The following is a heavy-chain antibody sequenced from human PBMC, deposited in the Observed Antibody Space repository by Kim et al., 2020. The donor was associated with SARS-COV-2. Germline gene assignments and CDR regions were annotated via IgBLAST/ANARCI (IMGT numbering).Heavy chain of an antibody. Sequence: GGSLRLSCAASGFTFSTYNMNWVRQAPGKGLEWVSSISSSSSYIYYADSVKGRFTISRDNAKNSLYLQMNSLRAEDTAVYYCATEIVVVTATRGNWFDP. J-gene: IGHJ5*02. V-gene: IGHV3-21*01. CDR1: GFTFSTYN. CDR2: ISSSSSYI. D-gene: IGHD2-21*02. CDR3: ATEIVVVTATRGNWFDP.